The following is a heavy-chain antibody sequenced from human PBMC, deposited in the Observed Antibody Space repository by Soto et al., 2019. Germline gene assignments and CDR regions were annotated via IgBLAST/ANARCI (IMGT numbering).Heavy chain of an antibody. J-gene: IGHJ6*02. V-gene: IGHV1-69*01. Sequence: QVQLVQSGAEVKKPGSSVKVSCKASGGTFSSYAISWVRQAPGQGLEWMGGIIPIFGTANYAQKFQGRVTITADESTSTAYMELSSLRSEDTAVYYGAVCPLESVVTTGSYYGMDFWGQGTTVTVSS. CDR3: AVCPLESVVTTGSYYGMDF. D-gene: IGHD3-22*01. CDR1: GGTFSSYA. CDR2: IIPIFGTA.